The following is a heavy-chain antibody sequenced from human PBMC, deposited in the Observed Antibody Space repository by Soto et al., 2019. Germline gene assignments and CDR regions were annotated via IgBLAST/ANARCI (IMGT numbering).Heavy chain of an antibody. D-gene: IGHD2-8*01. CDR1: GFTFGDYA. J-gene: IGHJ5*02. V-gene: IGHV3-49*04. CDR3: TRGHCTNGVCYRFWFDP. Sequence: GGSLRLSCTASGFTFGDYAMSWVRQAPGKGLEWVGFIRSKAYGGTTEYAASVKGRFTISRDDSKSIAYLQMNSLKTEDTAVYYCTRGHCTNGVCYRFWFDPWGQGTLVTVSS. CDR2: IRSKAYGGTT.